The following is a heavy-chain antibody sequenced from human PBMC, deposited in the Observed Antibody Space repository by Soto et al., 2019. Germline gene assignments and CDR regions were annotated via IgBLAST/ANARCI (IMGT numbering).Heavy chain of an antibody. V-gene: IGHV3-23*01. CDR2: ISNSGTTT. J-gene: IGHJ4*02. CDR3: VKDCFGILRLTTPDY. Sequence: EVQLLESGGGLVQPGGSLRLSCAASGFSVSSHGMNWVRQAPGKGLECVSGISNSGTTTYYADSVKGRFTISRDNSKNTLYLQMNSLRAEDTAVYYCVKDCFGILRLTTPDYWGQGTLVTVSS. CDR1: GFSVSSHG. D-gene: IGHD1-1*01.